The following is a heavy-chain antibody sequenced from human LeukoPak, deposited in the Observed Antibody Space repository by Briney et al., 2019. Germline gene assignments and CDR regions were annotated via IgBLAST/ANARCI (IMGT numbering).Heavy chain of an antibody. CDR2: ISDRGDST. CDR3: ARDQYSPGGMDV. J-gene: IGHJ6*02. V-gene: IGHV3-23*01. Sequence: GGSLRLSCAASGFTFNNYAMTWVRQASGKGLEWVSIISDRGDSTYYADSVKGRFTISRDNSKNTLYLQMSSLRAEDTAVYYCARDQYSPGGMDVWGQGTTVTVSS. D-gene: IGHD2/OR15-2a*01. CDR1: GFTFNNYA.